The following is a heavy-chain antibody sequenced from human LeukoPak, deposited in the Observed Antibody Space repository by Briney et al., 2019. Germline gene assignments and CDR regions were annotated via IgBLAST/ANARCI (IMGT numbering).Heavy chain of an antibody. CDR3: ARVYYSSSYDYWYFDL. V-gene: IGHV4-59*01. Sequence: SETLSLTCTVSGGSISRYYWGWIRQPPGKGLEWIGYKDYSGSTNYNRSLKSRVTISVDTSKNQFSLKLSSMTAADTAVYYCARVYYSSSYDYWYFDLWGRGTLVTVSS. CDR2: KDYSGST. CDR1: GGSISRYY. J-gene: IGHJ2*01. D-gene: IGHD6-13*01.